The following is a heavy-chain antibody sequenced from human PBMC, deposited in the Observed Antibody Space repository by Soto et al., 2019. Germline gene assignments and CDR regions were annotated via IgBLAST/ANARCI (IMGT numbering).Heavy chain of an antibody. CDR1: GGSISTYF. V-gene: IGHV4-59*01. CDR3: ARDREHTLGRAFAF. Sequence: QVQLQESGPGLVKPSETLSLTCDVSGGSISTYFWSWFRRPPGKGLEWIGHVYDRGSSTKYNPSLKSRVTISVDTSKNQVSLIMNSVIAADTAIYYCARDREHTLGRAFAFWGRGALVTVSP. J-gene: IGHJ4*02. D-gene: IGHD3-16*01. CDR2: VYDRGSST.